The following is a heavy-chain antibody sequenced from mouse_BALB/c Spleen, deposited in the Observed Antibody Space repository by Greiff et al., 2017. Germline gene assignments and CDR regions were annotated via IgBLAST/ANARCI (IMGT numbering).Heavy chain of an antibody. Sequence: QVQLQQSAAELARPGASVKMSCKASGYTFTSYTMHWVKQRPGQGLEWIGYINPSSGYTEYNQKFKDKTTLTADKSSSTAYMQLSSLTSEDSAVYYCAKGHGNSFFAYWGQGTLVTVSA. CDR1: GYTFTSYT. CDR3: AKGHGNSFFAY. V-gene: IGHV1-4*02. CDR2: INPSSGYT. J-gene: IGHJ3*01. D-gene: IGHD2-1*01.